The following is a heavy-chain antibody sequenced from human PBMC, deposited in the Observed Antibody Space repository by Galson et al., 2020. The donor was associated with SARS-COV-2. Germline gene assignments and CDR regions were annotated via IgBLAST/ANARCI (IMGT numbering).Heavy chain of an antibody. CDR3: ARRGGTVTTQHFDL. J-gene: IGHJ2*01. Sequence: SETLSPTCAVYGGSFSGYYWRWLRQPPGKGLEWIGEINSSGSTNYNPSLQSRVTISVDTSKNHFSLKLSSVTAADTAVYYCARRGGTVTTQHFDLWGRGTLVTVSS. CDR1: GGSFSGYY. V-gene: IGHV4-34*01. CDR2: INSSGST. D-gene: IGHD4-17*01.